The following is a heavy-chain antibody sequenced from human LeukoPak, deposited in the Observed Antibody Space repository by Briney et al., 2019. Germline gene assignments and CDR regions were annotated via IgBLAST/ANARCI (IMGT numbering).Heavy chain of an antibody. CDR3: ARGRTGYGGTDH. V-gene: IGHV4-59*01. CDR1: GGSISSYY. J-gene: IGHJ5*02. CDR2: IYDSGTT. D-gene: IGHD4-23*01. Sequence: PSETLSLTCPVSGGSISSYYWSWIRQSPGKGLEWIGYIYDSGTTNYNPSLKSRVTMSIDTSKNQFSLKLSSVTAADTAVYYCARGRTGYGGTDHWGQGTLVTVSS.